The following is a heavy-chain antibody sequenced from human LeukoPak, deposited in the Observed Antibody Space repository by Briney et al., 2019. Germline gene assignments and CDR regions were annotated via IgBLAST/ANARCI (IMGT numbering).Heavy chain of an antibody. CDR1: GGSISSSSYY. CDR3: AREALDDEGAFDI. D-gene: IGHD1-1*01. Sequence: SETLSLTCTVSGGSISSSSYYWGWIRQPPGKGLEWIGYIYYSGSTNYNPSLKSRVTISVDTSKNQFSLKLSSVTAADTAVYYCAREALDDEGAFDIWGQGTMVTVSS. J-gene: IGHJ3*02. V-gene: IGHV4-61*01. CDR2: IYYSGST.